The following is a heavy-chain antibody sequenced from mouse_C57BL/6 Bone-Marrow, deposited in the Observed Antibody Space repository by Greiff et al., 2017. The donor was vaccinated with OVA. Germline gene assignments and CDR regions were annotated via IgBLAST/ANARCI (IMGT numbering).Heavy chain of an antibody. Sequence: EVQVVESEGGLVQPGSSMKLSCTASGFTFSDYYMAWVRQVPEKGLEWVANINYDGSSTYYLDSLKSRFIISRDNAKNILYLQMSSLKSEDTATYYCARVPSPYYFDYWGQGTTLTVSS. V-gene: IGHV5-16*01. CDR3: ARVPSPYYFDY. CDR2: INYDGSST. J-gene: IGHJ2*01. CDR1: GFTFSDYY.